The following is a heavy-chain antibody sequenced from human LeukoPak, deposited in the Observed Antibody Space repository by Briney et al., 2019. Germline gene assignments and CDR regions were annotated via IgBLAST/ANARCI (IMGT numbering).Heavy chain of an antibody. CDR1: GGSISSSSYY. CDR2: IYYSGST. V-gene: IGHV4-39*01. Sequence: PSETLSLTCTVSGGSISSSSYYWGWIRQPPGKGLECIGRIYYSGSTYYTPSLKSRVTISVDTSNNQFSLKLSSVTATDTAVYYCARHRRYCSSTSCYGARPYYFDYWGQGTLVTVSS. J-gene: IGHJ4*02. CDR3: ARHRRYCSSTSCYGARPYYFDY. D-gene: IGHD2-2*01.